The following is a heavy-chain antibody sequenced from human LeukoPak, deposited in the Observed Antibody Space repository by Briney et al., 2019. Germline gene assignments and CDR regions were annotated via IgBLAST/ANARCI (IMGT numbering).Heavy chain of an antibody. CDR3: AKDLDSSGSYESPGDY. D-gene: IGHD6-19*01. Sequence: GGSLRLSCTASGFTFNKYAMSWVRQAPGMGLEWLSLISTSARTHYADSVKGRFTISRDNSKNTLYLQMNTLRVDDTGIYYCAKDLDSSGSYESPGDYWGQGTQVTVSS. J-gene: IGHJ4*02. CDR2: ISTSART. V-gene: IGHV3-23*01. CDR1: GFTFNKYA.